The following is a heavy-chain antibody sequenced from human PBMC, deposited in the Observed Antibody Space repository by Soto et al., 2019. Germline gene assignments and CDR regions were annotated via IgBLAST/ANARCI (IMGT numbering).Heavy chain of an antibody. Sequence: EVQLVESGGGLVQPGGSLRLSCAASGFTFSTYSMNWVRQAPGKGLEWVSYISSSGNTIYYADSMKGRFTISRDNAKNSLYLQMNSLRDEDTAVYYCARDYYGGIGYYEGVGYFLHWGQGTLVTVSS. CDR2: ISSSGNTI. CDR1: GFTFSTYS. CDR3: ARDYYGGIGYYEGVGYFLH. D-gene: IGHD3-22*01. V-gene: IGHV3-48*02. J-gene: IGHJ1*01.